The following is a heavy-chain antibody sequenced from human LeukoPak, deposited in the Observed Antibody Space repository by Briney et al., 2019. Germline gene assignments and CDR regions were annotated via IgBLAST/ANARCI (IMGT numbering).Heavy chain of an antibody. CDR3: ASTPDYYDSSGYYDY. J-gene: IGHJ4*02. D-gene: IGHD3-22*01. CDR2: INPSGGST. CDR1: GYTFTSYG. V-gene: IGHV1-46*01. Sequence: ASVKVSCKASGYTFTSYGISWVRQAPGQGLEWMGIINPSGGSTSYAQKFQGRVTMTRDTSTSTVYMELSSLRSEDTAVYYCASTPDYYDSSGYYDYWGQGTLVTVSS.